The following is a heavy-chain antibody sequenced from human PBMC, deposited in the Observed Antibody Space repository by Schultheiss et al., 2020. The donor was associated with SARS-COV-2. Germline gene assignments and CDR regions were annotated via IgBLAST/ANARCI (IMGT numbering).Heavy chain of an antibody. D-gene: IGHD2-15*01. CDR3: VKSTSGGSSRLYYFDY. V-gene: IGHV3-64D*08. Sequence: VGSLRLSCSASGFTFSSYAMHWVRQAPGKGLEYVSAISSNGGSTYYADSVKGRFTISRDNSKNTLYLQMSSLRAEDTAVYYCVKSTSGGSSRLYYFDYWGQGTLVTVSS. CDR2: ISSNGGST. CDR1: GFTFSSYA. J-gene: IGHJ4*02.